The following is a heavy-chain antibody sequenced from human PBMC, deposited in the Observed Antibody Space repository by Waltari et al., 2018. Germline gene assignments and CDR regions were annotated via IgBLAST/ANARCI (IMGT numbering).Heavy chain of an antibody. CDR2: ISGSGGST. V-gene: IGHV4-4*07. J-gene: IGHJ4*02. CDR1: GGSISSNY. D-gene: IGHD6-13*01. CDR3: ARDWDSSGWSEAFFDY. Sequence: QLQLQESGPGLVKPSETLSLTCAVSGGSISSNYWSWIRQPPGKGLEWIGRISGSGGSTDYKPSLKIRVTSSTDTSKNQFSLKLSSVTAADTAVYYCARDWDSSGWSEAFFDYWGQGVLVTVSS.